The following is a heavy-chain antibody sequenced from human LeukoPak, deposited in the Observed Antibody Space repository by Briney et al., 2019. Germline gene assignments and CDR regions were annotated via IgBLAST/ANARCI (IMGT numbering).Heavy chain of an antibody. CDR3: ARDLGYSAYATVSGYAVDI. Sequence: PGGSLRLSCAASGFTVSSNYMSWVRQVSGEGLEFVSFISTSGTTDYADSVKGRFTISRDISQNTVYLQMNSLRAEDTAVYYCARDLGYSAYATVSGYAVDIWGQGTMVTVSS. CDR1: GFTVSSNY. CDR2: ISTSGTT. D-gene: IGHD5-12*01. V-gene: IGHV3-66*01. J-gene: IGHJ3*02.